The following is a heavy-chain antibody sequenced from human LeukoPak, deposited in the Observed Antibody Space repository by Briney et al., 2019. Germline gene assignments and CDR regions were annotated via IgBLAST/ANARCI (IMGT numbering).Heavy chain of an antibody. CDR3: ARGYGDYGLFYYFDY. V-gene: IGHV1-46*01. Sequence: GASVNVSCKASGYTFTPYYMHWVRQAPGQGFEWMGIINPSGGSTTYAQKFQGKVTMTRDTSTSTVYMELSSLRSEDTAVYYCARGYGDYGLFYYFDYWGQGTLVTVSS. D-gene: IGHD4-17*01. CDR1: GYTFTPYY. CDR2: INPSGGST. J-gene: IGHJ4*02.